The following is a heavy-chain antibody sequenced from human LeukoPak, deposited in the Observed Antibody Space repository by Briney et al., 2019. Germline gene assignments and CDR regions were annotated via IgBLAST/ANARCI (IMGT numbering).Heavy chain of an antibody. J-gene: IGHJ4*02. CDR3: ATVRGSDWYMDY. Sequence: GGSLRLSCAASGFTVSTNYMSWVRQAPGKGLEWVSVIYKGGDTYKADSVKGRFTVSRDNSKNTLYLQMKNLRAEDTAVYYCATVRGSDWYMDYWGQGTLVTVSS. V-gene: IGHV3-53*01. D-gene: IGHD6-19*01. CDR2: IYKGGDT. CDR1: GFTVSTNY.